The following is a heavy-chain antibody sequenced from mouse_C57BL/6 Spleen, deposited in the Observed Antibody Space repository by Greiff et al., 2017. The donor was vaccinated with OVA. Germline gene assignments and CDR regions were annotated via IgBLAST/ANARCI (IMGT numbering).Heavy chain of an antibody. CDR1: GYTFTSYW. CDR2: IDPSDSYT. CDR3: ARGYDYDAWFAY. D-gene: IGHD2-4*01. J-gene: IGHJ3*01. Sequence: QVQLQQPGAELVMPGASVKLSCKASGYTFTSYWMHWVKQRPGQGLEWIGEIDPSDSYTNYNQQFKGKFTLTVDKSSSTAYLQLSSLTSEDAAVYYCARGYDYDAWFAYWGQGTLVTVSA. V-gene: IGHV1-69*01.